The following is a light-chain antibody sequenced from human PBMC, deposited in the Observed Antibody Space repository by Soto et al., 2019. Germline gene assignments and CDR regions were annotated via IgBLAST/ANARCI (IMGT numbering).Light chain of an antibody. V-gene: IGLV8-61*01. Sequence: QAVVTQEPSFSVSPGGTVTLTCDLSSGSVSTSYYPSWYQQTPGQAPRTLIYNTNTRSSGVPDRFSGSILGNKAALTITGAQADDESDYYCMLYVGGGISVFGGGTKLTVL. CDR1: SGSVSTSYY. CDR2: NTN. CDR3: MLYVGGGISV. J-gene: IGLJ2*01.